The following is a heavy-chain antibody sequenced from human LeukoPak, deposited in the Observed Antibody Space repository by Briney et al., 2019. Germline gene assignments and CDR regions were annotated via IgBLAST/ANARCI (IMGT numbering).Heavy chain of an antibody. Sequence: ASVKVPCKASGYTFTYRYLHWVRQAPGQALEWMGWITPFNGNTNYAQKFQDRVTITRDRSMSTAYMELSSLRSEDTAMYYCASTDFQGNSDYGMDVWGQGTTVTVSS. CDR1: GYTFTYRY. J-gene: IGHJ6*02. CDR3: ASTDFQGNSDYGMDV. V-gene: IGHV1-45*02. CDR2: ITPFNGNT. D-gene: IGHD4-23*01.